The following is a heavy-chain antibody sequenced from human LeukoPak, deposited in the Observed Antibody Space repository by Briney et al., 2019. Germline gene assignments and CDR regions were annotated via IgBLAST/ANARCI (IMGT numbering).Heavy chain of an antibody. D-gene: IGHD6-19*01. J-gene: IGHJ4*02. CDR2: ISWNSGGI. CDR3: AKDFYRAVAGSIGF. Sequence: GGSLRLSCAASGFTFDDYAKHWVRQAPGKGLEWVSGISWNSGGIGYADSVKGRFTISRDNAKKSLYLQMNSLRAEDTALYYCAKDFYRAVAGSIGFWGQGILVTVSS. CDR1: GFTFDDYA. V-gene: IGHV3-9*01.